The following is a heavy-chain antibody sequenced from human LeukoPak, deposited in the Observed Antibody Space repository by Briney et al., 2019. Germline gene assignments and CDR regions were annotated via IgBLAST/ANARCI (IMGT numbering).Heavy chain of an antibody. CDR1: GGSISSSSYY. J-gene: IGHJ5*02. CDR2: IYYSGST. Sequence: SETLSLTCTVSGGSISSSSYYWGWIRQPPGRGLEWIGNIYYSGSTNYNPSLKSRVTISVDTSKNQFSLKLSSVTAADTAVYYCARRSYYYGSGRPFDPWGQGTLVTVSS. D-gene: IGHD3-10*01. V-gene: IGHV4-39*07. CDR3: ARRSYYYGSGRPFDP.